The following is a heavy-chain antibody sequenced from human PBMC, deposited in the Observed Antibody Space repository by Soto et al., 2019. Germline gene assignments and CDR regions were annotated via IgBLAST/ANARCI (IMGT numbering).Heavy chain of an antibody. D-gene: IGHD6-13*01. CDR3: AHRPWYAFEP. CDR1: GFSLSTTGVG. CDR2: IYWDGEK. Sequence: QLTLKESGPPLVKPTQTLTLTCTFSGFSLSTTGVGVGWIRQPPGKALEWLALIYWDGEKRYSPSLKSRLTITKDTSKNQVALTMTNMDPVDTATYYCAHRPWYAFEPWGQGILVTVSS. J-gene: IGHJ5*02. V-gene: IGHV2-5*02.